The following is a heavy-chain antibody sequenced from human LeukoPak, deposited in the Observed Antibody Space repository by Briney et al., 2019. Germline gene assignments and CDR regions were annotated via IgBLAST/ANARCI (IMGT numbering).Heavy chain of an antibody. Sequence: PGGSLRLSCAASGFTFSGYGMHWVRQAPGKGLEWVAFIRYDGSNKYYADSVKGRFTISRDNAQNSLYLQMNSLRAEDTAVYYCARVNYYDSSGYYQNYFDYWGQGTLVTVSS. CDR1: GFTFSGYG. V-gene: IGHV3-30*02. D-gene: IGHD3-22*01. CDR3: ARVNYYDSSGYYQNYFDY. CDR2: IRYDGSNK. J-gene: IGHJ4*02.